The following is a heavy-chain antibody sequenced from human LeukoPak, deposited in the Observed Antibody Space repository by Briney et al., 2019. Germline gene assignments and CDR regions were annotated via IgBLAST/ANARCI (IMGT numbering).Heavy chain of an antibody. Sequence: ASVKVSCKASGGTFSSYTISWVRQAPGQGLEWMGRIIPILGIANYAQKFQGRVTITADKSTSTAYMELSGLRSEDTAVYYCARGGRCSSTSCYTSAEYFQHWGQGTLVTVSS. CDR3: ARGGRCSSTSCYTSAEYFQH. V-gene: IGHV1-69*02. J-gene: IGHJ1*01. CDR2: IIPILGIA. CDR1: GGTFSSYT. D-gene: IGHD2-2*02.